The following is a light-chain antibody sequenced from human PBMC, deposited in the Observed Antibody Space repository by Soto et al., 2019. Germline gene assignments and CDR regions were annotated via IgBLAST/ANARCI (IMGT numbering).Light chain of an antibody. Sequence: QSALTQPPSASGSPGQSVTISCTGTSSDVGGYNYVSWYQQHPGKAPKLMIYDVIKRPSGVPDRFSGSKSGNTASLTVSGLQAEEEADYYCSSYADSNNLVFGGGTKLTVL. CDR2: DVI. CDR1: SSDVGGYNY. V-gene: IGLV2-8*01. CDR3: SSYADSNNLV. J-gene: IGLJ3*02.